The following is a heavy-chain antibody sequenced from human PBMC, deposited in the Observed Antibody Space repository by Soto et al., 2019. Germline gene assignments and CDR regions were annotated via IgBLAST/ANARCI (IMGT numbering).Heavy chain of an antibody. CDR1: GFTFSRYW. CDR3: ARDLQWLVHPYYYYGMDV. D-gene: IGHD6-19*01. CDR2: VNSDGSST. V-gene: IGHV3-74*01. Sequence: GGALRLSCAASGFTFSRYWMHWVRQAPGKGLVWVSRVNSDGSSTSYADSVKGRFTISRDNAKNTLYLQMNSLRAEDTAVYYCARDLQWLVHPYYYYGMDVWGQGTTVTVSS. J-gene: IGHJ6*02.